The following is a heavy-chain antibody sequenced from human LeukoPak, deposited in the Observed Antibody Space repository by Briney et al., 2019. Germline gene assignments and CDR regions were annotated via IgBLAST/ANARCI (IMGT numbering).Heavy chain of an antibody. J-gene: IGHJ4*02. CDR3: ASVEVSQNDYVWGSYRYYFDY. V-gene: IGHV4-39*07. Sequence: SETLSLTCTVSGGSSSSNSYYWGCIRQPPGKGLEWIGSIYYSGSTYYNPSLKSRVTISVDTSKNQFSLKLSSVTAADTAVYYCASVEVSQNDYVWGSYRYYFDYWGQGTLVTVSS. CDR1: GGSSSSNSYY. CDR2: IYYSGST. D-gene: IGHD3-16*02.